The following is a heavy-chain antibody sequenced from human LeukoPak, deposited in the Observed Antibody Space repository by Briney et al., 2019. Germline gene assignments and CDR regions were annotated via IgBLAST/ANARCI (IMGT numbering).Heavy chain of an antibody. CDR1: GFTFSSYA. CDR2: ISSNGGST. CDR3: VKEYYYDSSGYYLYFDY. D-gene: IGHD3-22*01. J-gene: IGHJ4*02. Sequence: GGSLRLSCSASGFTFSSYAMHWVRQAPGKGLEYVSAISSNGGSTYYADSVKGRFTISRDNSKNTLYLQMSSLRAEDTAVYYCVKEYYYDSSGYYLYFDYWGQGTLVTVSS. V-gene: IGHV3-64D*09.